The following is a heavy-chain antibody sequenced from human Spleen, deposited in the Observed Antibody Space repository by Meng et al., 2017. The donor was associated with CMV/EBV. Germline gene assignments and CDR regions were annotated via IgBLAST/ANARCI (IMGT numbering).Heavy chain of an antibody. J-gene: IGHJ3*01. V-gene: IGHV1-2*02. CDR2: INPNSGGT. CDR3: AREWRRRRYDGNYYVPDGFDL. D-gene: IGHD1-26*01. CDR1: GYTFTGHY. Sequence: ASVKVSCKASGYTFTGHYLHWVRQAPGQGLEWMGWINPNSGGTYYARKFQGRASMTRDTSTRTAYMDLTRLRSEDTALYYCAREWRRRRYDGNYYVPDGFDLRGQGTMVTVSS.